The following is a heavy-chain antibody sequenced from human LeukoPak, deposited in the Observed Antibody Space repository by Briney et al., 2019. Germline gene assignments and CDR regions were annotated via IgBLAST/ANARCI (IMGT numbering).Heavy chain of an antibody. J-gene: IGHJ4*02. CDR1: GFTFSTYA. D-gene: IGHD2-21*02. V-gene: IGHV3-23*01. Sequence: GGSLRLSCAASGFTFSTYAMSWVRQAPGKGLEWVSTISGSGGSTYYADSVKGRFTISRDNSKNTLYLQMNSLRAEATAVYYCAKVGELAYCGGDCYRGFDFRGQGTLVTVSS. CDR2: ISGSGGST. CDR3: AKVGELAYCGGDCYRGFDF.